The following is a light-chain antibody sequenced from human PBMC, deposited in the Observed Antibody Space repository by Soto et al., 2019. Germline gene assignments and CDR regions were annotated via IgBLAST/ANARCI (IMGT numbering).Light chain of an antibody. CDR1: QDISSC. J-gene: IGKJ4*01. CDR3: LQGDSFPLT. CDR2: AAS. V-gene: IGKV1-12*01. Sequence: DIQMTQSPSSVSASVGDRVTITCRASQDISSCLAWFQHKPGEAPSLLIYAASSLHSGVPSRFSGTGSGTEFTLTISNLQPEDFATYYCLQGDSFPLTFGGGTKVEIK.